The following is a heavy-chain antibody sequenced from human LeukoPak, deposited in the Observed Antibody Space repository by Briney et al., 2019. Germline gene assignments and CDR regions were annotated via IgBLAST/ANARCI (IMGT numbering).Heavy chain of an antibody. CDR1: GFTVSSNY. J-gene: IGHJ6*02. D-gene: IGHD2-15*01. CDR3: ARVSVVAVYYYYGMDV. CDR2: IYSGGST. Sequence: GGSLRLSCAASGFTVSSNYMSWVRQAPGKGLEWVSVIYSGGSTYYADSVKGRFTISRDNSKNTLYLQMNSLRAEDTAVYYCARVSVVAVYYYYGMDVWGQGTTVTVSS. V-gene: IGHV3-66*01.